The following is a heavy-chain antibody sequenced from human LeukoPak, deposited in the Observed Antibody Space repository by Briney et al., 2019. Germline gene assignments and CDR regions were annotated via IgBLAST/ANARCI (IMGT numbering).Heavy chain of an antibody. J-gene: IGHJ6*02. CDR2: IYYSGST. CDR1: GGSISSYY. D-gene: IGHD6-13*01. V-gene: IGHV4-59*01. Sequence: SETLSLTCTVSGGSISSYYWSWIRQPPGKGLEWIGYIYYSGSTNYNPSLKSRVTISVDTSKNQFSLKLSSMTAADTAVYYCARDSGSSSWYRTGRRNYGMDVWGQGTTVTVSS. CDR3: ARDSGSSSWYRTGRRNYGMDV.